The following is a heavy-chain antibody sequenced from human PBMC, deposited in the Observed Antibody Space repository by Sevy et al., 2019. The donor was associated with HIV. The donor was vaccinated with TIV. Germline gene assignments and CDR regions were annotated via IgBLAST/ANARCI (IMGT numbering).Heavy chain of an antibody. CDR2: ISGGGTGT. CDR1: GFTFSSYG. CDR3: AKGLHIVVVTAIPQNY. J-gene: IGHJ4*02. Sequence: GGSLRLSCAASGFTFSSYGMSWVRQAPGKGLEWVSSISGGGTGTYYADSVKGRFTVSRDNSKNTLYLQMSSLRAEDTAVYYGAKGLHIVVVTAIPQNYWGQGTLVTVSS. V-gene: IGHV3-23*01. D-gene: IGHD2-21*02.